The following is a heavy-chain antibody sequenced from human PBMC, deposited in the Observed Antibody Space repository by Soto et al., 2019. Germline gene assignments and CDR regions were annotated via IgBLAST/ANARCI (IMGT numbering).Heavy chain of an antibody. CDR1: GFTFSSYK. CDR3: ARAYWTTRSCCGFDL. Sequence: EEQLVESGGDLVQPGGSLRLSCAASGFTFSSYKMNWVRQAPGKGPEWVSYISASGTIHYADSVEGRFTISRDNAKNSLYMQMNSLRVEDTGVYYCARAYWTTRSCCGFDLWGQGTLVIVSP. J-gene: IGHJ3*01. D-gene: IGHD6-13*01. CDR2: ISASGTI. V-gene: IGHV3-48*01.